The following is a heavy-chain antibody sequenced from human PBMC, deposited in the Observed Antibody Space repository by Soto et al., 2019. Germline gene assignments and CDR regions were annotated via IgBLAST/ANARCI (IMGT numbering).Heavy chain of an antibody. CDR2: IIPILGIA. D-gene: IGHD1-26*01. V-gene: IGHV1-69*02. CDR1: GGTFSSYT. Sequence: QVQLVQSGAEVKKPGSSVKVSCKASGGTFSSYTISWVRQAPGQGLEWMGRIIPILGIANYAQKFQGRVTITADKXTSTAAMEMSSLRSEDTAVYYCARGGGSYQFGPDYWGQGTLVTVSS. CDR3: ARGGGSYQFGPDY. J-gene: IGHJ4*02.